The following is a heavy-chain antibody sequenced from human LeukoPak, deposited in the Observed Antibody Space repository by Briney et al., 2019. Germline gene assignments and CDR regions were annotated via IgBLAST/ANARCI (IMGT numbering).Heavy chain of an antibody. Sequence: SVKVSCKASGGTFSSYAISWVRQAPGQGLEWMGGIIPIFGTANYAQKFQGRVTITADEPTSTAYMELSSLRSEDTAVYYCARSSSSSDYYYYYGMDVWGQGTTVTVSS. CDR3: ARSSSSSDYYYYYGMDV. J-gene: IGHJ6*02. CDR1: GGTFSSYA. V-gene: IGHV1-69*13. CDR2: IIPIFGTA. D-gene: IGHD6-6*01.